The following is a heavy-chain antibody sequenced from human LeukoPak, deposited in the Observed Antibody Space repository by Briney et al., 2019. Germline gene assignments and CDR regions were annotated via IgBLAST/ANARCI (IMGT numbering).Heavy chain of an antibody. CDR1: GYRFTGYY. Sequence: ASVKVSCKTSGYRFTGYYMHWVRQAPGQGLEWMGWINPKSGDPIYVQKFQGRVTLTRDTSIDTVYLELSSLKSDDTAVYYCARDPGHDTSNYGGLDFWGQGTLLTVSS. V-gene: IGHV1-2*02. CDR3: ARDPGHDTSNYGGLDF. CDR2: INPKSGDP. J-gene: IGHJ4*02. D-gene: IGHD4-11*01.